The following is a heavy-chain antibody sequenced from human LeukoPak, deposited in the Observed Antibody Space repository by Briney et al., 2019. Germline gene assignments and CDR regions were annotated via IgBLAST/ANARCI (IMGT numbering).Heavy chain of an antibody. V-gene: IGHV3-30*18. J-gene: IGHJ4*02. CDR2: ISYDGSNK. CDR3: AKDGSGSYSQPSEY. CDR1: GFTFSSYG. D-gene: IGHD1-26*01. Sequence: GGSLRLSCAASGFTFSSYGMHWVRQAPGKGLEWVAVISYDGSNKYYADSVKGRFTISRDNSKNTLYLQMNSLRAEDTAVYYCAKDGSGSYSQPSEYWGQGTLVTVSS.